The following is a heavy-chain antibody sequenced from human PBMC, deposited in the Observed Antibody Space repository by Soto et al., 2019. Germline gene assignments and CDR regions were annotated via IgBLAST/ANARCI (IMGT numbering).Heavy chain of an antibody. V-gene: IGHV3-23*01. CDR3: ATTDPYSGTMY. CDR1: GFPFSDHA. D-gene: IGHD1-26*01. J-gene: IGHJ4*02. CDR2: ISGRGDST. Sequence: GGSLRLSCAAAGFPFSDHAISWVRQAPGKGLEWVSAISGRGDSTYYSASVKGRFPITGDNSMGTLYLQMTSLRPDDPAVYFCATTDPYSGTMYWGQGTLVTVSS.